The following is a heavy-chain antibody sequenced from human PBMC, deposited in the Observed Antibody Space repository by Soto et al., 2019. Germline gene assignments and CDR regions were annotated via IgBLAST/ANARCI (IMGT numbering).Heavy chain of an antibody. CDR3: ARLAGSSFFTY. D-gene: IGHD6-6*01. CDR2: IYRDGAT. CDR1: GGSIISSPDW. J-gene: IGHJ4*02. Sequence: QLRLQESGPGLVKPWETLSLICTVSGGSIISSPDWWGWVRQPPGKGPEWIASIYRDGATYYNPSLNSRVTVFVDSSKNQFSLKLTSVTAADTAIYYCARLAGSSFFTYWGQGTRVTVSS. V-gene: IGHV4-39*01.